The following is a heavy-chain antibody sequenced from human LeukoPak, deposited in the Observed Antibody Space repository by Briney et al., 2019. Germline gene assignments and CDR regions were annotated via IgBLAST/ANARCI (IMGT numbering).Heavy chain of an antibody. Sequence: SETLSLTCTVSGYSISSGYYWGWIRQPPGKGLEWIGSIYHSGSTYCNPSLKSRVTISVDTSKNQFSLKLSSVTAADTAVYYCARADTVQNWFDPWGQGTLVTVSS. V-gene: IGHV4-38-2*02. D-gene: IGHD2-8*01. CDR1: GYSISSGYY. CDR3: ARADTVQNWFDP. J-gene: IGHJ5*02. CDR2: IYHSGST.